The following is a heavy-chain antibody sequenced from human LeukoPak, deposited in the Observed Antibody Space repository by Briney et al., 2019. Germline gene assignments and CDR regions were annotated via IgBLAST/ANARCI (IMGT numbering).Heavy chain of an antibody. Sequence: GGSLRLSCAASGFTFSSYEMNWVRQAPGKGLEWVSYISSSGSTIYYADSVKGRFTISRDNAKNSLYLQMNSLRAEDTAVYYCAREGNDWSLDYWGQGTLVTVSS. J-gene: IGHJ4*02. CDR1: GFTFSSYE. D-gene: IGHD3-9*01. CDR2: ISSSGSTI. V-gene: IGHV3-48*03. CDR3: AREGNDWSLDY.